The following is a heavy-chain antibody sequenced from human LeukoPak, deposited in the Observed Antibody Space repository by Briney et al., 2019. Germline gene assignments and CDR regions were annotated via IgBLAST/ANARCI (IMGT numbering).Heavy chain of an antibody. CDR2: FDPEDGKT. D-gene: IGHD6-13*01. J-gene: IGHJ4*02. CDR3: ARGGRKLPSSSWYGDFDY. CDR1: GYTLTELS. Sequence: GASVKVSCKVSGYTLTELSMQWVRQAPGKGLEWMGGFDPEDGKTIYAQKFQGRVTMTEDTSTDTAYMELSSLRSDDTAVYYCARGGRKLPSSSWYGDFDYWGQGTLVTVSS. V-gene: IGHV1-24*01.